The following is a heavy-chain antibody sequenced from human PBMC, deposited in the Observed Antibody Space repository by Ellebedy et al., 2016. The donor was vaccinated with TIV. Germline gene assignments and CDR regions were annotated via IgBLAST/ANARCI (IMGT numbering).Heavy chain of an antibody. CDR1: GGTFSSYA. J-gene: IGHJ4*02. Sequence: SVKVSXXASGGTFSSYAISWVRQAPGQGLEWMGGIIPIFGTANYAQKFQGRVTITADESTSTAYMELSSLRSEDTAVYYCARPTYCSSTSCQLDYWGQGTLVTVSS. CDR3: ARPTYCSSTSCQLDY. CDR2: IIPIFGTA. D-gene: IGHD2-2*01. V-gene: IGHV1-69*13.